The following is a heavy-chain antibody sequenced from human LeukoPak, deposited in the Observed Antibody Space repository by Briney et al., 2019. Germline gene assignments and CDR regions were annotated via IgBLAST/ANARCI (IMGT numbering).Heavy chain of an antibody. CDR2: INPNSGGT. V-gene: IGHV1-2*02. CDR1: GYTFTDYY. J-gene: IGHJ6*02. D-gene: IGHD3-22*01. CDR3: ARDFGYYYDSSGYSHYYYGMDV. Sequence: ASVNVSCKASGYTFTDYYMHWVRQAPGQGLEWMGWINPNSGGTNYAQKFQGRVTKNRDTSISTAYMELSRLRSDDTAVYYCARDFGYYYDSSGYSHYYYGMDVWGQGTTVTVSS.